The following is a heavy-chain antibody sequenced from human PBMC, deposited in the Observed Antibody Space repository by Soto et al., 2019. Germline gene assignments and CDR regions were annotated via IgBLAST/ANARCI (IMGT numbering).Heavy chain of an antibody. J-gene: IGHJ3*02. V-gene: IGHV2-26*01. D-gene: IGHD1-26*01. CDR1: GFSLSNARMG. CDR2: IFSNDEK. Sequence: QVTLKESGPVLVKPTETLTLTCTVSGFSLSNARMGVSWIRQPPGKALEWLAHIFSNDEKSYSTSLKSRLTISKDTAKSQVVLTMTNMDPVDTATDDCAGIHALPPLGAFDIWGQGTMVTVSS. CDR3: AGIHALPPLGAFDI.